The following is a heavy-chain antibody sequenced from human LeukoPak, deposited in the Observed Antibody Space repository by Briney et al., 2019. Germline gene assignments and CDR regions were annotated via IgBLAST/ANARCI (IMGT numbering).Heavy chain of an antibody. V-gene: IGHV3-30*02. D-gene: IGHD3-22*01. Sequence: PGRSLRLSCAASGFTFSNYGMHWVRQAPGKGLEWVAFIRYDGSNKYYADSVKGRFTISRDNSKNTLYLQMNSLRAEDTAVYYCAKDPPITMIVVVTTHPDYWGQGTLVTVSS. CDR3: AKDPPITMIVVVTTHPDY. J-gene: IGHJ4*02. CDR2: IRYDGSNK. CDR1: GFTFSNYG.